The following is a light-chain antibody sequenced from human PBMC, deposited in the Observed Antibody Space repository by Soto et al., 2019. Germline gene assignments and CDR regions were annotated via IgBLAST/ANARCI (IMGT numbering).Light chain of an antibody. V-gene: IGLV2-23*01. CDR1: SSDVGSYNF. J-gene: IGLJ1*01. Sequence: QSALTQPASVSGSPGQSITISCTGTSSDVGSYNFVSWYQQHPGKAPKLMIYEGSKRPSGVSNRFSGSKSGNTASLTLSGLQAEDEADYYCCSYASSSTYVFGTGTKLTGL. CDR2: EGS. CDR3: CSYASSSTYV.